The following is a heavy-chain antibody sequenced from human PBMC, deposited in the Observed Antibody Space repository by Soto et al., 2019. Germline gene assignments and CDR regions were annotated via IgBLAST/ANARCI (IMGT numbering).Heavy chain of an antibody. CDR2: IWYDGSNK. D-gene: IGHD5-12*01. CDR1: GFTFSSYG. CDR3: ARDSGYDLYFDY. V-gene: IGHV3-33*01. J-gene: IGHJ4*02. Sequence: QVQLVESGGGVVQPGRSLRLSCAASGFTFSSYGMHWVRQAPGTGLEWVAVIWYDGSNKYYADSVKGRFTISSDNSKNTLYLQMNSLRAEDTAVYYCARDSGYDLYFDYWGQGTLVTVSS.